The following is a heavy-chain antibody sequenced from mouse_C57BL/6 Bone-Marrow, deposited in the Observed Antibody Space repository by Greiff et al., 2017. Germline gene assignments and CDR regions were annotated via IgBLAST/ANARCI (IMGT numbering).Heavy chain of an antibody. CDR2: IRLKSDNYAT. J-gene: IGHJ1*01. V-gene: IGHV6-3*01. D-gene: IGHD2-3*01. CDR1: GFTFSNYW. CDR3: TGDGYYEYFDV. Sequence: EVMLVESGGGLVQPGGSMKLSCVASGFTFSNYWMNWVRQSPEKGLEWVAQIRLKSDNYATHYAESVKGRFTISRDDSKSSVYLQMNNLRAEDTGIYYCTGDGYYEYFDVWGAGTTVTVSS.